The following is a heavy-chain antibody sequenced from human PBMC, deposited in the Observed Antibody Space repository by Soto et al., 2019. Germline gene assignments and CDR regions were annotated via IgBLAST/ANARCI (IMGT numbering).Heavy chain of an antibody. CDR3: ARPRIAAAGTYDAFDI. J-gene: IGHJ3*02. CDR2: ISYDGSNK. D-gene: IGHD6-13*01. Sequence: PGGSLRLSCAASGFTFSSYGMHWVRQAPGKGLEWVAVISYDGSNKYYADSVKGRFTISRDNSKNTLYLQMNSLRAEDTAVYYCARPRIAAAGTYDAFDIWGRVTMVTVSS. CDR1: GFTFSSYG. V-gene: IGHV3-30*03.